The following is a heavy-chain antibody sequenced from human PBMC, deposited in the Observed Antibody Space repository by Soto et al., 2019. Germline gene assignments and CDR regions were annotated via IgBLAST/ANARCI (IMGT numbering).Heavy chain of an antibody. CDR3: ARERKFDFWRKGLDV. J-gene: IGHJ6*02. Sequence: QAQLVQSGAEVKKPGASVKVSCKASGYTFTSYDIIWVRQAPGQGLEWLGWMDPNSGSTGYAQNFQGRVTMTRNISINTAHMELSSLRSEDTAVYYCARERKFDFWRKGLDVWGQGTTVTVSS. CDR1: GYTFTSYD. D-gene: IGHD3-3*01. CDR2: MDPNSGST. V-gene: IGHV1-8*01.